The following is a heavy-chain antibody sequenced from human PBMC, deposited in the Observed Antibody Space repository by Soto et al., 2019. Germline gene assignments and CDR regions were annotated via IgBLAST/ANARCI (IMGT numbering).Heavy chain of an antibody. J-gene: IGHJ4*02. CDR3: AGGDCWSGLDY. CDR2: ISYDGSNK. D-gene: IGHD3-3*01. CDR1: GFTFSSYA. Sequence: QVQLVESGGGVVQPGRSLRLSCAASGFTFSSYAMHWVRQAPGKGLEWVAVISYDGSNKYYADSVKGRFTISRDNSKNHVYLQMNSVRAEDTAMCYCAGGDCWSGLDYWGQGSLVTVSS. V-gene: IGHV3-30-3*01.